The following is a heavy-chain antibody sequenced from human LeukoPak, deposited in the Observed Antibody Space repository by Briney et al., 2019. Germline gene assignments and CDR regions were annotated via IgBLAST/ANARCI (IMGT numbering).Heavy chain of an antibody. Sequence: GGSLRLSCAASGFTFSNYNMNWVRQAPGKGLEWVSSISSSSSYIYYADSVKGRFTSSRDNAKKSLYPQMNSLRAEDTAVYYCARDLLGYNYHYMDVWGKGTTVTVSS. J-gene: IGHJ6*03. CDR3: ARDLLGYNYHYMDV. CDR2: ISSSSSYI. CDR1: GFTFSNYN. D-gene: IGHD3-10*01. V-gene: IGHV3-21*01.